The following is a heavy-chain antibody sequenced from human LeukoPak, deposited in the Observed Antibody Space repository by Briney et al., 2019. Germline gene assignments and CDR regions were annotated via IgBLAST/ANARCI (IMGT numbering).Heavy chain of an antibody. CDR2: INHSGST. CDR1: GGSFSGYY. V-gene: IGHV4-34*01. J-gene: IGHJ4*02. Sequence: PSETLSLTCAVYGGSFSGYYWSWIRQPPGKGLEWIGEINHSGSTNYNPSLKSRVTISVDTSKNQFSLKLSSVTAADTAVYYCARRGDRGVNYWGQGTLATVSS. CDR3: ARRGDRGVNY. D-gene: IGHD3-10*01.